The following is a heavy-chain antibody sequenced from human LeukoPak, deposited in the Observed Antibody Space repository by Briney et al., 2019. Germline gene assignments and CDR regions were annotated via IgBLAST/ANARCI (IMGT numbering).Heavy chain of an antibody. J-gene: IGHJ4*02. CDR1: GFTFSSYW. D-gene: IGHD3-3*01. CDR3: ARIVQWLLDPYYFDY. Sequence: QPGGSLRLSCAASGFTFSSYWMSWVRQAPGKGLEWVANIKQDGSEKYYVDSVKGRFTISRDNAKNSLYLQMNSLRAEDTAVYYCARIVQWLLDPYYFDYWGQGTLVTVSS. CDR2: IKQDGSEK. V-gene: IGHV3-7*01.